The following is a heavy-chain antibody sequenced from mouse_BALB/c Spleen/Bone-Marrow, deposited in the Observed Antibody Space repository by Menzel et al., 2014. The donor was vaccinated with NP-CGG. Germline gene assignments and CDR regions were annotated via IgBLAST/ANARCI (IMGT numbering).Heavy chain of an antibody. J-gene: IGHJ1*01. CDR1: GFDFSRYW. CDR3: ARPGYYGYQDV. CDR2: INPDSSTI. V-gene: IGHV4-1*02. D-gene: IGHD1-2*01. Sequence: VQLKQSGGGLVQPGGSLKLSCAASGFDFSRYWMTWVRQAPGKGLEWIGEINPDSSTINYTPSLKDKFIISRDNAKNTLYLQMSKVRSEDTALYYCARPGYYGYQDVWGAGTTVTVSS.